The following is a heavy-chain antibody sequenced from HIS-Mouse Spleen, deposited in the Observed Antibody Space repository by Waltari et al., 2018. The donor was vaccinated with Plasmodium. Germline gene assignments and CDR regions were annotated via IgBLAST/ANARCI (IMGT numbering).Heavy chain of an antibody. V-gene: IGHV3-30*18. Sequence: QVQLVESGGGVVQPGRSLRLSCAASGFTFSSYGMHWVSRAPGKGLEWVAVISYDGSNKYYADSVKGRFTISRDNSKNTLYLQMNSLRAEDTAVYYCAKDRRSSSWYVDYWGQGTLVTVSS. D-gene: IGHD6-13*01. CDR2: ISYDGSNK. J-gene: IGHJ4*02. CDR1: GFTFSSYG. CDR3: AKDRRSSSWYVDY.